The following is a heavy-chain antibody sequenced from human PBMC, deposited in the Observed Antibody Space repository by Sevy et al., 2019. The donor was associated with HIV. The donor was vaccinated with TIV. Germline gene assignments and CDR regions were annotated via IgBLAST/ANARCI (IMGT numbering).Heavy chain of an antibody. CDR3: AVSAALYYFDH. CDR1: GFTFSSYA. V-gene: IGHV3-30*04. CDR2: ISYEGSNK. Sequence: GGSLRLSCAASGFTFSSYAMHWVRQAPGKGLEWVAVISYEGSNKYYADSVKGRFTISRDNSQNMLYLQMNSLRADDTAVYYCAVSAALYYFDHWGQGTLVTVSS. J-gene: IGHJ4*02.